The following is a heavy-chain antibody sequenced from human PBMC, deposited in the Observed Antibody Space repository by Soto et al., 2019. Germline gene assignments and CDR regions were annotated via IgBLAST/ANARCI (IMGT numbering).Heavy chain of an antibody. CDR3: ARYYYYYDSSGYYNWFDP. D-gene: IGHD3-22*01. V-gene: IGHV4-4*02. CDR1: GGSISSSNW. Sequence: SETLSLTCAVSGGSISSSNWWSWVRQPPGKGLEWIGEIYHSGSTNYNPSLKSRVTISVDKSKNQFSLKLSSVTAADTAVYYCARYYYYYDSSGYYNWFDPWGQGTLVTVSS. CDR2: IYHSGST. J-gene: IGHJ5*02.